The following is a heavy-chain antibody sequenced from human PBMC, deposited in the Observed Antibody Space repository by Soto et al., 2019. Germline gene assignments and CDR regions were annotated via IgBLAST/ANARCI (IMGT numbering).Heavy chain of an antibody. D-gene: IGHD1-1*01. CDR1: GGSVSSNSSS. Sequence: SQTRSLTCAVYGGSVSSNSSSWNWIRRSPSRGLEWLGRTYHRSKWYNDYAVSVKSRIVISPDTSKNQFSLQLNSVTPEDTAVYYCARTTGHFDSWGQGMLVTVSS. CDR2: TYHRSKWYN. V-gene: IGHV6-1*01. CDR3: ARTTGHFDS. J-gene: IGHJ4*02.